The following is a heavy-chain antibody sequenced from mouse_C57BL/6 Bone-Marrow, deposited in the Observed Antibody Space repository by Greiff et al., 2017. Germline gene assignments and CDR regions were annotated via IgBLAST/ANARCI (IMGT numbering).Heavy chain of an antibody. CDR3: AREDYYGSSAWFAY. J-gene: IGHJ3*01. D-gene: IGHD1-1*01. CDR1: GYTFTSYW. Sequence: QVQLQQPGAELVKPGASVKLSCKASGYTFTSYWMQWVKQRPGQGLEWIGEIDPSDSYTNYNQKFKGKATLTVDTSSSTAYMQLSSLTSEDSAVYYCAREDYYGSSAWFAYWGQGTLVTVAA. CDR2: IDPSDSYT. V-gene: IGHV1-50*01.